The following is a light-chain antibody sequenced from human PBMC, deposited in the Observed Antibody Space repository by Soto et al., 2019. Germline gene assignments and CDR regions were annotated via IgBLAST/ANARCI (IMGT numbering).Light chain of an antibody. V-gene: IGKV3-20*01. J-gene: IGKJ2*01. CDR3: QQYGKSPYT. CDR1: QSVRGSY. Sequence: EIVLTQSPGTLSLSPGERATLSCWTSQSVRGSYLAWYQQKPGQAPSLVIYGASRRTTGISDRFSVSGSGIDVNLTISRLEPDDFAAYFCQQYGKSPYTFGQGTPLEIK. CDR2: GAS.